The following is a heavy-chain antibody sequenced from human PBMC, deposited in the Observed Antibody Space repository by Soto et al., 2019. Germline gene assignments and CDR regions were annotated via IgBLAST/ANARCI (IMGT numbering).Heavy chain of an antibody. Sequence: QLQLQESASGLVKPSQTLSLTCAVSGDSISSGGYSWNWIRQPPGKGLEWIGYIYHSGFTLYNPSLTSRVTMSVDKSKNQFSLKLSSVTAADTAVYYCARDRRDAWLLDYWGQGILVTVSS. CDR3: ARDRRDAWLLDY. V-gene: IGHV4-30-2*01. D-gene: IGHD5-12*01. J-gene: IGHJ4*02. CDR1: GDSISSGGYS. CDR2: IYHSGFT.